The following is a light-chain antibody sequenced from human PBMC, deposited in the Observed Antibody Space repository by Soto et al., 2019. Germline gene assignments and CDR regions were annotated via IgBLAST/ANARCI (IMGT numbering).Light chain of an antibody. Sequence: QSALTQPPSASGTPGQRVTISCSGSSSNIGSNTVNWYQQLPGTAPKLLIYSNNQRPSGVPDRFSGSKSGTSASLAISGLQSEDEADYYCAAWDDSLNGVVFCGGTQLTV. V-gene: IGLV1-44*01. J-gene: IGLJ2*01. CDR2: SNN. CDR3: AAWDDSLNGVV. CDR1: SSNIGSNT.